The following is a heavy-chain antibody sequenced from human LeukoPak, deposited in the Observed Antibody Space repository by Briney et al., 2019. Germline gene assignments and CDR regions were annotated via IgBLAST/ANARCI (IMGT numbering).Heavy chain of an antibody. V-gene: IGHV3-30-3*01. J-gene: IGHJ4*02. CDR3: ARDTSYCYDSSGYYPPDY. CDR2: ISYDGSNK. CDR1: GFTFSSYA. D-gene: IGHD3-22*01. Sequence: SGGSLRLSCAASGFTFSSYAMHWVRQAPGKGLEWVAVISYDGSNKYYADSVKGRFTISRDNSKNTLYLQMNSLRAEDTAVYYCARDTSYCYDSSGYYPPDYWGQGTLVTVSS.